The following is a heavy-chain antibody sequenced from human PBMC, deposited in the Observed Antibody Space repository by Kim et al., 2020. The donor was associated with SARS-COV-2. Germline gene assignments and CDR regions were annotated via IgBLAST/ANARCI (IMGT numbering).Heavy chain of an antibody. J-gene: IGHJ5*02. Sequence: ASVKVSCKVSGYTLTELSMHWVRQAPGKGLEWMGGFDPEDGETIYAQKFQGRVTMTEDTSTDTAYMELSSLRSEDTAVYYCATAPGIAVAGWFDPWGQEPWSPSPQ. CDR1: GYTLTELS. CDR2: FDPEDGET. CDR3: ATAPGIAVAGWFDP. V-gene: IGHV1-24*01. D-gene: IGHD6-19*01.